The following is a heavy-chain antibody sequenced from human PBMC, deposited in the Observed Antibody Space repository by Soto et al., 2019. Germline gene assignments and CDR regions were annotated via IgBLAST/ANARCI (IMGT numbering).Heavy chain of an antibody. CDR1: GFTFSSYG. Sequence: QVQLVESGGGVVQPGRSLRLSCAASGFTFSSYGMHWVRQAPGKGLEWVAVISYDGSNKYYADSVKGRFTISRDNSKNTLYLQTNSLRAEDTAVYYCAKDPGIAAAGAHFDYWGQGTLVTVSS. CDR2: ISYDGSNK. CDR3: AKDPGIAAAGAHFDY. J-gene: IGHJ4*02. V-gene: IGHV3-30*18. D-gene: IGHD6-13*01.